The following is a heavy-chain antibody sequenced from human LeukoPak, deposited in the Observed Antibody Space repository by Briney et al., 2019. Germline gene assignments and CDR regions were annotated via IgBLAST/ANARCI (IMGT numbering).Heavy chain of an antibody. V-gene: IGHV4-34*01. J-gene: IGHJ4*02. CDR1: GGSFSGYY. CDR2: INHRRST. CDR3: ARGQFWSGYSI. Sequence: SETLSLTCAVYGGSFSGYYWSWIRQPPGKGLEWIGEINHRRSTNYNPSLKSRVTMSVDTSKNQFSLNLSSVTAVDTAVYYCARGQFWSGYSIWGQGTLVTVSS. D-gene: IGHD3-3*02.